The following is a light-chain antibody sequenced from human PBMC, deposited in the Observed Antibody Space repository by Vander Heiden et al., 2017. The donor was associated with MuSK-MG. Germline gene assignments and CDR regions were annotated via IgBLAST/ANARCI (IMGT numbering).Light chain of an antibody. CDR3: QQYGSSPQT. CDR2: GAS. CDR1: QSVSSSY. V-gene: IGKV3-20*01. J-gene: IGKJ1*01. Sequence: EIVLTQSPGTLSLSPGVRATLSCRASQSVSSSYLAWYQQKPGQAPRVLIYGASSRATGIPDRFSGSGSGTDFTLTISRLEPEDFAVYYCQQYGSSPQTFGQGTKVEIK.